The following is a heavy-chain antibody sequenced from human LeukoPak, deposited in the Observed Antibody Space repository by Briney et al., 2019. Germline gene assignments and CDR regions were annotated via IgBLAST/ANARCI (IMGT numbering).Heavy chain of an antibody. J-gene: IGHJ4*02. D-gene: IGHD4-11*01. Sequence: PGGSLRLSCAASGFTFSSYWMSWVRQAPGKGLEWVANIKQDGSEKYYVDSVKGRFTISRDNAKNSLYLQMNSLRAEDTAVYYCARGGREVAPLQFDYWGQGTLVTVSS. CDR2: IKQDGSEK. V-gene: IGHV3-7*01. CDR1: GFTFSSYW. CDR3: ARGGREVAPLQFDY.